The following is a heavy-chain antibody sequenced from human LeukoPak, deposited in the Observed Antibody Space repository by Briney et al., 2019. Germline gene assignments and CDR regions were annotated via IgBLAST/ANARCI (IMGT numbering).Heavy chain of an antibody. V-gene: IGHV4-34*01. J-gene: IGHJ4*02. Sequence: SETLSLTCAVYGGSFSGCYWSWIRQPPGKGLEWIGSIYYSGSTYYNPSLKSRVTISVDTSKNQFSLRLSSVTAADTAVYYCARGGPLYGSGSYRFDYWGQGTLVTVSS. CDR3: ARGGPLYGSGSYRFDY. D-gene: IGHD3-10*01. CDR1: GGSFSGCY. CDR2: IYYSGST.